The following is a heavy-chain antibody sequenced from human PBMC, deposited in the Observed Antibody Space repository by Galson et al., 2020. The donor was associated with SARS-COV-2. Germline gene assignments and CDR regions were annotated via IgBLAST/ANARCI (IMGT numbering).Heavy chain of an antibody. CDR3: ARGMVVGVDRGTSFDY. J-gene: IGHJ4*02. CDR2: INAGNGNT. Sequence: ASVKVSCKASGYTFTSYSMHWVRQAPGQRLEWMGWINAGNGNTKYSQKFQGRVTITRDTSASTAYMELSSLRSEDTALYYCARGMVVGVDRGTSFDYWGQGTLVTVSS. D-gene: IGHD2-15*01. CDR1: GYTFTSYS. V-gene: IGHV1-3*01.